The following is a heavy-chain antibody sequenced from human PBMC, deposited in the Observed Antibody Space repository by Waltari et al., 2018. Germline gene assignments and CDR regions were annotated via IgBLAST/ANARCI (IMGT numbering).Heavy chain of an antibody. V-gene: IGHV3-15*01. CDR2: IKSKDGGERA. CDR1: GFTFSDAW. J-gene: IGHJ3*02. CDR3: TTAFPPIVETATPAFDI. D-gene: IGHD1-26*01. Sequence: QLVESGGGLVKPGGSLRLSCVAYGFTFSDAWVHWVRQAPGKGLGWVGRIKSKDGGERAGYSASGKDRVTISRDESNATLDLHMSSLKADDTALYYCTTAFPPIVETATPAFDIWGQGTMVTVSS.